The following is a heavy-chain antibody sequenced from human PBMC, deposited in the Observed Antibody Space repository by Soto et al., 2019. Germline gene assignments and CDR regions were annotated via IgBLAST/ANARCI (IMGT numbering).Heavy chain of an antibody. J-gene: IGHJ4*02. CDR1: GGSISSGGYF. Sequence: PSETLSLTCAVSGGSISSGGYFWSWIRQPPGKGLEWIGYIYHSGSTYYNPSLKSRVTISVDRSKNQFSLKLSSVTAADTAVYYCANYYFDYWGQGTLVTVSS. V-gene: IGHV4-30-2*01. CDR2: IYHSGST. CDR3: ANYYFDY.